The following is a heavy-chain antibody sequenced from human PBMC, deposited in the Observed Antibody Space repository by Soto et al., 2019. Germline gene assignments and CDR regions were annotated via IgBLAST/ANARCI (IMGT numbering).Heavy chain of an antibody. J-gene: IGHJ6*02. CDR3: ARGQNRMATISVYYYGMDV. Sequence: SETLSLTCAVYGGSFSGYYWSWIRQPPGKGLEWIGEINHSGSTNYNPSLKSRVTISVDTSKNQFSLKLSSVTAADTAVYYCARGQNRMATISVYYYGMDVWGQGTTVTVSS. CDR1: GGSFSGYY. D-gene: IGHD5-12*01. V-gene: IGHV4-34*01. CDR2: INHSGST.